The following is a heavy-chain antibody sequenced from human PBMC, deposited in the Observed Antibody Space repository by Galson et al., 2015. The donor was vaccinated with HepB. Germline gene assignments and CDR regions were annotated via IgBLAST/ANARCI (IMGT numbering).Heavy chain of an antibody. D-gene: IGHD2-15*01. CDR3: ARTIYCDY. CDR1: GYPFTSYA. Sequence: SVKVSCKASGYPFTSYAINWVRQAPGQGLEWMGWINTSTGKPTYAQGFTGRFVFSLDTSVNTAFLQINSLKAEDTAVYFCARTIYCDYWGQGALVTVSS. CDR2: INTSTGKP. V-gene: IGHV7-4-1*02. J-gene: IGHJ4*02.